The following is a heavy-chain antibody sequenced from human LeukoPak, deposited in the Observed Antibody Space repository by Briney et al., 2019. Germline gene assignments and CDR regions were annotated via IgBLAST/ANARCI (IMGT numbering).Heavy chain of an antibody. Sequence: SQTLSLTCTVSGGSISSCGYYWSWIRQHPGKGLKWIGYIYYSGSTYYNPSLKSQVTISVDTSKNQFSLKLSSVTAADTAVYYCARVMRDCSGGSCYIFDYWGQGTLVTVSS. V-gene: IGHV4-31*01. CDR2: IYYSGST. J-gene: IGHJ4*02. CDR3: ARVMRDCSGGSCYIFDY. D-gene: IGHD2-15*01. CDR1: GGSISSCGYY.